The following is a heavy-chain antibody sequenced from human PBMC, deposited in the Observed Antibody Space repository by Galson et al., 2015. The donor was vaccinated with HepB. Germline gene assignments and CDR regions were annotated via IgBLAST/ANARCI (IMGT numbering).Heavy chain of an antibody. V-gene: IGHV3-74*01. CDR3: ARTITPAPIPLFDS. J-gene: IGHJ4*02. Sequence: SLRLSCAASGFTFSNYWMHWVRQPPGKGLVWVSRVKSDGETANYADSVKGRFTISRDNAKNRLFLHMDSLTVDDTAVYFCARTITPAPIPLFDSWGQGTQVTISS. CDR1: GFTFSNYW. CDR2: VKSDGETA. D-gene: IGHD3-10*01.